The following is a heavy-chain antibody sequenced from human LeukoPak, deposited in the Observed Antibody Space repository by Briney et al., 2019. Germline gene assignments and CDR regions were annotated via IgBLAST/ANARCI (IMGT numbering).Heavy chain of an antibody. Sequence: KPSETLSLTCTVSGGSISTYYWSWIWQPPGRGLEYIGFIHYSGSTNYNSSLKSRVTISVDTSKNQFSLKLSSVTAADTAVYYCARSYSSGGNVALFQHWGQGTLVTVSS. D-gene: IGHD6-19*01. V-gene: IGHV4-59*08. CDR1: GGSISTYY. CDR3: ARSYSSGGNVALFQH. J-gene: IGHJ1*01. CDR2: IHYSGST.